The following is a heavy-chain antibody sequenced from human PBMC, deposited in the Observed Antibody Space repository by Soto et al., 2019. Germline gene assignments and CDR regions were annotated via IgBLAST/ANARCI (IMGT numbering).Heavy chain of an antibody. J-gene: IGHJ4*02. CDR3: VISTGKFYADFDY. CDR1: GFTFSSYG. V-gene: IGHV3-21*04. D-gene: IGHD7-27*01. CDR2: VSRTGNYI. Sequence: GGSLRLSCAASGFTFSSYGMNWVRQAPGKGLEWVSSVSRTGNYIYYADSVKGRFTISRDNAKNSLYLQMNNLRPEDTALYYCVISTGKFYADFDYWGQGTQVTVSS.